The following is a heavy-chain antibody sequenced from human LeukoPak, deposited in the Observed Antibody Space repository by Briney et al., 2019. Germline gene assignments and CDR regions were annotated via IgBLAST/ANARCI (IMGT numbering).Heavy chain of an antibody. Sequence: SQTLSLTCTVSGGSISSGGYYWSWIRQHPGKGLVWIGYIYYSGSTYYNPSLKSRVTISVDTSKNQFSLKLSSVTAADTAVYYCARDGTKRGYSYGYGEYYYYYGMDVWGKGTTVTVSS. D-gene: IGHD5-18*01. CDR1: GGSISSGGYY. V-gene: IGHV4-31*03. CDR3: ARDGTKRGYSYGYGEYYYYYGMDV. CDR2: IYYSGST. J-gene: IGHJ6*04.